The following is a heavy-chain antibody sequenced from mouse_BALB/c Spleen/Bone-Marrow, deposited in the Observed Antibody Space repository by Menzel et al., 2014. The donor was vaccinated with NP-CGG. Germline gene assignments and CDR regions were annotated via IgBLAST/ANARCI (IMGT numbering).Heavy chain of an antibody. CDR2: IYPYNGGT. J-gene: IGHJ1*01. V-gene: IGHV1S29*02. Sequence: VQLQQPGPELVKPGASVKISCKASGYTFTDYNMHWVKQSHGKSIEWIGYIYPYNGGTGYNQKFKSKATLTVDNSSSTAYMELRSLTSEDSAVYYCARFRYDWYFDVWGAGTTVTVSS. D-gene: IGHD2-14*01. CDR1: GYTFTDYN. CDR3: ARFRYDWYFDV.